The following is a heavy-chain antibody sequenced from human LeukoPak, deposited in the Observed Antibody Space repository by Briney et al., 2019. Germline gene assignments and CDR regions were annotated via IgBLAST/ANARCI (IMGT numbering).Heavy chain of an antibody. J-gene: IGHJ4*02. V-gene: IGHV3-7*01. D-gene: IGHD5-12*01. CDR3: ARWMPRMRSGYDSFSR. CDR2: IKQDGSEK. Sequence: GGSLRLSCAASGFTFSSYWMSWVRQAPGKGLEWVANIKQDGSEKYYVDSVKGRFTISRDNAKNSLYLQMNSLRAEDTAVYYCARWMPRMRSGYDSFSRWGQGTLVTVSS. CDR1: GFTFSSYW.